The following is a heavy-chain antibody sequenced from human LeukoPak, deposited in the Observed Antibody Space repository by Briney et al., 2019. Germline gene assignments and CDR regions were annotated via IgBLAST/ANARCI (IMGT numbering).Heavy chain of an antibody. D-gene: IGHD4-17*01. CDR2: LFTSGTT. Sequence: PSETLSLTCTVSGGSISSYYWTWIRQPAGRGPEWIGRLFTSGTTNYNPSLESRITISVDTSKNQFFLKLHSVTAADTAIYYCARSYSDYDYFDSWGQGTLVTVS. CDR1: GGSISSYY. J-gene: IGHJ4*02. CDR3: ARSYSDYDYFDS. V-gene: IGHV4-4*07.